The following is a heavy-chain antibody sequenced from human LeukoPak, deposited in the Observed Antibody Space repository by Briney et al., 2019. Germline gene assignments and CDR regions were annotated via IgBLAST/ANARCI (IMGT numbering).Heavy chain of an antibody. D-gene: IGHD3-10*01. CDR1: GGSICSYY. CDR2: IYTSGGT. V-gene: IGHV4-4*07. CDR3: ARGGSGSSRFDY. Sequence: SETLSLTCTVPGGSICSYYWSWIRQPAGKGLEWIGRIYTSGGTNYNPSLKSRVTISVDNSKNQFSLKLTPVTAADTAVYYCARGGSGSSRFDYWGQGTLVTVSS. J-gene: IGHJ4*02.